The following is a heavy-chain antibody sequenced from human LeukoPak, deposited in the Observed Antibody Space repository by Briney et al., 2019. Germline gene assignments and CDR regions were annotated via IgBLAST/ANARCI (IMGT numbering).Heavy chain of an antibody. Sequence: GGSLRLSCAASGFTFSSYAMNWVRQAPGKGLEWVSTISGSGANTYNADSVKGRFTISRDNSKNTLYLQMNSLRAEDTAVYYCARRAGAYSHPYDYWGQGTLVTVSS. CDR3: ARRAGAYSHPYDY. D-gene: IGHD4/OR15-4a*01. V-gene: IGHV3-23*01. CDR1: GFTFSSYA. J-gene: IGHJ4*02. CDR2: ISGSGANT.